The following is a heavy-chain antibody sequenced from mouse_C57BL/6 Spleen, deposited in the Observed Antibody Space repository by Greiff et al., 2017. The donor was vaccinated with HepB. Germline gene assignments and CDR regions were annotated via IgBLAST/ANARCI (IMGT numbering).Heavy chain of an antibody. CDR2: IWSGGST. CDR3: ARKDYGPYYYAMDY. CDR1: GFSLTSYG. J-gene: IGHJ4*01. D-gene: IGHD1-1*02. V-gene: IGHV2-2*01. Sequence: QVQLQQSGPGLVQPSQRLSITCTVSGFSLTSYGVHWVRQSPGKGLEWLGVIWSGGSTDYNAAFISRLSISKDNSKSQVFFKMNSLQADDTAIYYCARKDYGPYYYAMDYWGQGTSVTVSS.